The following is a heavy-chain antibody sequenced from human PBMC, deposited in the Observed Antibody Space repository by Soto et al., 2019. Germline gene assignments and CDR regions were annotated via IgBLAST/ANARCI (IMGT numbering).Heavy chain of an antibody. CDR2: ISDTGRTL. CDR3: ARRQGLLQYIDY. V-gene: IGHV3-48*02. D-gene: IGHD3-22*01. J-gene: IGHJ4*02. Sequence: VQLVESGGSVVQPGGSLRLSCAACGFGFSDYGMNWIRQAPGKGLEWVSFISDTGRTLYYADSVKGRFVISRDNAKNSLYLQMDSLRDEDTAVYYCARRQGLLQYIDYWGQGTLVAVSS. CDR1: GFGFSDYG.